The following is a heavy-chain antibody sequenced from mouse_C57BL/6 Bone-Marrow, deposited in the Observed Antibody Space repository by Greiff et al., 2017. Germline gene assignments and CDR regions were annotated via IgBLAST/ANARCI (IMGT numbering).Heavy chain of an antibody. CDR1: GFTFSDFY. CDR3: ARDAATVGSSWYFDV. CDR2: SRNKANDYTT. D-gene: IGHD1-1*01. Sequence: EVKVVESGGGLVQSGRSLRLSCATSGFTFSDFYMEWVRQAPGKGLEWIAASRNKANDYTTEYSASVKGRFIVSRDTSQSILYLQMNALSAEDTAIYYCARDAATVGSSWYFDVWGTGTTVTVSS. J-gene: IGHJ1*03. V-gene: IGHV7-1*01.